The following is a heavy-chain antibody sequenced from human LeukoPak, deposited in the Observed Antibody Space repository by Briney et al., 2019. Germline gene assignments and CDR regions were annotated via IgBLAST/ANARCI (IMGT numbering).Heavy chain of an antibody. D-gene: IGHD2-2*01. V-gene: IGHV3-21*01. CDR2: ISSSSSYI. J-gene: IGHJ4*02. Sequence: GGSLRLSCAASGFTFSSYSMNWVRQAPGKGLEWVSSISSSSSYIYYADSVKGRFTISRDNAKNSLYLQMNSLRAEDTAVYYCARLDLGYCSSTSCYPGPFDYWGQGTLVTVSS. CDR1: GFTFSSYS. CDR3: ARLDLGYCSSTSCYPGPFDY.